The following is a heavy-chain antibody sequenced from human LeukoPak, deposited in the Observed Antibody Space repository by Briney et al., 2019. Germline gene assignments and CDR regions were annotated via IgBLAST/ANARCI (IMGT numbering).Heavy chain of an antibody. CDR2: IYYSGST. Sequence: SETLSLTCTVSGGSISSYYWSWIRQPPGKGLEWIGYIYYSGSTNYNPSLKSRVTISVDTSKNQFSLKLSSVTAADTAVYYCAREKDIAARNFDYWGQGTLVTVSS. J-gene: IGHJ4*02. CDR3: AREKDIAARNFDY. CDR1: GGSISSYY. V-gene: IGHV4-59*01. D-gene: IGHD6-6*01.